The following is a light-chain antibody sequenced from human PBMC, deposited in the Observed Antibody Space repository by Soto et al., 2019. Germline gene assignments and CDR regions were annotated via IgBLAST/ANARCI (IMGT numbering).Light chain of an antibody. CDR1: SSDVGSYDL. CDR2: GGS. J-gene: IGLJ2*01. Sequence: QSALTQPASVSGSPGQSITISCTGTSSDVGSYDLVSWYQQHPGKAPKLMIYGGSQRPPGVSNPISGSKSGNTASLTIFGLQCDVEADYYCFSYAGTTTVAFGTGTKLTL. CDR3: FSYAGTTTVA. V-gene: IGLV2-23*01.